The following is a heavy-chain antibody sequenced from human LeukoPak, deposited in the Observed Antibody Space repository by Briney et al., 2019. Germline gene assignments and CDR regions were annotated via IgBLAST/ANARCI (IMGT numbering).Heavy chain of an antibody. D-gene: IGHD3-3*01. V-gene: IGHV1-69*06. CDR3: ARGRIGYSEYFDY. CDR1: GGTFSSYA. CDR2: IIPIFGTA. J-gene: IGHJ4*02. Sequence: SVKVSCKASGGTFSSYAISWVRQAPGQGLEWMGGIIPIFGTANYAQKFQGRVTITADKSTSTAYMELRSLRSDDTAVYYCARGRIGYSEYFDYWGQGTLVTVSS.